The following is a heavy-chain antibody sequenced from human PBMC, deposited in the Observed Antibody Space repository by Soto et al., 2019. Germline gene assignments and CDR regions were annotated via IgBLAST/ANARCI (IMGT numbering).Heavy chain of an antibody. CDR1: GSTFSTLD. CDR3: ARYIFGQGFIS. V-gene: IGHV1-8*01. CDR2: MHANTGLT. D-gene: IGHD3-10*01. Sequence: QVQLVQSGAEVKKPGASVKVSWKASGSTFSTLDLNWVRQAPGQGLDWMGWMHANTGLTGHAQKFQGRLSMTRDTSISTAYMELSSLRADDTAVYYCARYIFGQGFISWGQGTLVTVSS. J-gene: IGHJ4*02.